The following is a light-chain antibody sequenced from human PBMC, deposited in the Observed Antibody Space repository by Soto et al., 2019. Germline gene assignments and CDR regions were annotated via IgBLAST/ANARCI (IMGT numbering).Light chain of an antibody. Sequence: VHMTQSPSTLPASVGYRVTITCRASQSLGIWLAWHQQKPGKAPNLLTYDASTLKSGVPSRFSGSGSGTKFTLTISSLHPDDFATYYCQEYNSYSGTFGQGTRWIS. J-gene: IGKJ1*01. CDR1: QSLGIW. CDR3: QEYNSYSGT. CDR2: DAS. V-gene: IGKV1-5*01.